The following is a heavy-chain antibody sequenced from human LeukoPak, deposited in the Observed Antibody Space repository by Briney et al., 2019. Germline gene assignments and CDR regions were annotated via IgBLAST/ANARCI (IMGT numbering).Heavy chain of an antibody. Sequence: GGSLRLSCAASGFTFSYFWMSWVRQAPGKGLEWVANINLDGTERHYVDSVKGRFTISRDNARKSLYLQMNSLRGEDTALYYCAKLTRGYCDSSACPNWFDPWGRGTLVTVSS. V-gene: IGHV3-7*05. D-gene: IGHD2/OR15-2a*01. CDR3: AKLTRGYCDSSACPNWFDP. CDR2: INLDGTER. J-gene: IGHJ5*02. CDR1: GFTFSYFW.